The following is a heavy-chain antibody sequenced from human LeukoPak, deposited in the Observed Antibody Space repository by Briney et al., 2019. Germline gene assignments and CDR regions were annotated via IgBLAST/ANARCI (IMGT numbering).Heavy chain of an antibody. Sequence: PGGSLRLSCAASGFTFTNVWMSWVRQSPGKGLEWVSTISGSGGGTYYADSVKGRFTISRDDSKNTLYLQMNSLRAEDTAVYYCVKDLGRYRNNCFDYWGQGTLVTVSS. CDR1: GFTFTNVW. V-gene: IGHV3-23*01. CDR3: VKDLGRYRNNCFDY. J-gene: IGHJ4*02. D-gene: IGHD1-26*01. CDR2: ISGSGGGT.